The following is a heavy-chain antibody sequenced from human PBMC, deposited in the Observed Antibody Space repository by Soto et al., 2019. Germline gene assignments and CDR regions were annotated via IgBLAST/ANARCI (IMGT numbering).Heavy chain of an antibody. CDR3: APSDAYGDYPFDY. J-gene: IGHJ4*02. Sequence: EVQLVESGGGLVQPGGSLRLSCAASGFTFSSYWMHWVRQAPGKGLVWVSRINSDGSSTSYADSVKGRFTISRDNAKNTLYLQMNSLRAEDTAVYYCAPSDAYGDYPFDYWGQGTLVTVSS. V-gene: IGHV3-74*01. CDR1: GFTFSSYW. D-gene: IGHD4-17*01. CDR2: INSDGSST.